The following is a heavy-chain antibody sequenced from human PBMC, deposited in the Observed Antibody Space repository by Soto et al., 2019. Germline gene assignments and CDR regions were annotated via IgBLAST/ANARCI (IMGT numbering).Heavy chain of an antibody. Sequence: EVELLESGGGLVQPGGSLRVSCAASGFSFSDITMSWVRQAPGKGLQWVADISASGATTNYADSVRGRFTISRDNSQNILYLEMTSLRAEDSAVYYCTVRRFSSGWSSFDYWGQGTLVTVSS. CDR3: TVRRFSSGWSSFDY. CDR2: ISASGATT. D-gene: IGHD3-22*01. CDR1: GFSFSDIT. V-gene: IGHV3-23*01. J-gene: IGHJ4*02.